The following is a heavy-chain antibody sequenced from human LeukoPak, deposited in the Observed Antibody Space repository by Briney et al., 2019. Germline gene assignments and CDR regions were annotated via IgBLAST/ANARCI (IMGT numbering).Heavy chain of an antibody. CDR3: ARDLYGYGGFFDY. V-gene: IGHV4-59*01. J-gene: IGHJ4*02. CDR2: IHYSGST. Sequence: KPSETLSLTCTVSGGSISTYYWSWIRQPPGKGLEWIGYIHYSGSTKYNPSLKSRVTILVDTSKNQFSLKLTSVTAADTAVYYCARDLYGYGGFFDYWGQGTLVTVSS. D-gene: IGHD5-18*01. CDR1: GGSISTYY.